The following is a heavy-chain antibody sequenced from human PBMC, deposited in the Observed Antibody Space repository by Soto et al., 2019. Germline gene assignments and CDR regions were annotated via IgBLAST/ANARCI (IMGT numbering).Heavy chain of an antibody. CDR3: ARTYYDFWSGTRTHMDV. V-gene: IGHV4-30-4*01. CDR2: IYYSGST. Sequence: SETLSLTCTVSGGTINSYYWGWIRQPPGKGLEWIGYIYYSGSTYYNPSLKSRVTISVDTSKNQFSLKLSSVTAADTAVYYCARTYYDFWSGTRTHMDVWGQGTTVTVSS. J-gene: IGHJ6*02. D-gene: IGHD3-3*01. CDR1: GGTINSYY.